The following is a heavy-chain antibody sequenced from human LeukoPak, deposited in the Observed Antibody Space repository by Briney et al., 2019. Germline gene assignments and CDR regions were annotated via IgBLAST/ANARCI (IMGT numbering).Heavy chain of an antibody. CDR3: ARGKSSSSNYYYYYMDV. Sequence: ASVTVSCKASGYTFTIYGISWVRQAPGQGREWMGWISAYNGNTNYAQKLQGRVTMTTDTSTSTAYMELRSLRSDDTAVYYCARGKSSSSNYYYYYMDVWGKGTTVTVSS. V-gene: IGHV1-18*01. CDR1: GYTFTIYG. J-gene: IGHJ6*03. CDR2: ISAYNGNT. D-gene: IGHD6-6*01.